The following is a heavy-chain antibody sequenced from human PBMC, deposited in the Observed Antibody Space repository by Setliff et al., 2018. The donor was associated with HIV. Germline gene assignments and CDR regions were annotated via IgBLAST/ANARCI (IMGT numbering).Heavy chain of an antibody. Sequence: SETLSLTCTSSGDSISGYYWSWIRQPAGKGLEWIGRMHTSGNTNYNPSLKSRVTMSVDTSKNQFSLRLSSVTAADTAVYYCARGRMTVPLDYWGQGTQVTVSS. CDR1: GDSISGYY. D-gene: IGHD2-2*01. CDR3: ARGRMTVPLDY. CDR2: MHTSGNT. J-gene: IGHJ4*02. V-gene: IGHV4-4*07.